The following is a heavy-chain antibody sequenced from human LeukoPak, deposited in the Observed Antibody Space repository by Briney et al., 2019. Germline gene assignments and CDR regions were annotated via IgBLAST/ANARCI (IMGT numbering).Heavy chain of an antibody. CDR1: GGSISSYY. D-gene: IGHD3-10*01. CDR2: IYYSGST. J-gene: IGHJ4*02. V-gene: IGHV4-59*12. CDR3: AREVVRGVIITQNVIDY. Sequence: SETLSLTCTVSGGSISSYYWSWIRQPPGKGLEWIGYIYYSGSTNYNPSLKSRVTISVDTSKNQFSLKLSSVTAADTAVYYCAREVVRGVIITQNVIDYWGQGTLVTVSS.